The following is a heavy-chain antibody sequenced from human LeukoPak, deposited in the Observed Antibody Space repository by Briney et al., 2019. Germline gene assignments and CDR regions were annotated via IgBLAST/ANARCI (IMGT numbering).Heavy chain of an antibody. CDR3: ARTQYDFWSGTYYFDY. CDR1: GGSICSGSYY. CDR2: IYTSGST. J-gene: IGHJ4*02. V-gene: IGHV4-61*02. D-gene: IGHD3-3*01. Sequence: SETLSLTRTVPGGSICSGSYYWRWIRQPAGKGLEWIARIYTSGSTNYNPSLKSRVTISVDTAKNQFSLKLSSVTAADTAVYYCARTQYDFWSGTYYFDYWGQGTLVTVSS.